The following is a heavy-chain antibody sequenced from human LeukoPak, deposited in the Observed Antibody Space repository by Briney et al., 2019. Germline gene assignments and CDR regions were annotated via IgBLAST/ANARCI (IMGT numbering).Heavy chain of an antibody. D-gene: IGHD3-22*01. V-gene: IGHV3-23*01. CDR1: GFTLTSYA. CDR3: AKGDNYYDSSGYYYVRALFDY. Sequence: GESLRLSCAASGFTLTSYAMGWVRQAPGKGLEWVSAIIGSVHSTYYADSVKGRFTISRDNSKNTLYLQMNSLRAEDTAVYYCAKGDNYYDSSGYYYVRALFDYWGQGTLVTVSS. CDR2: IIGSVHST. J-gene: IGHJ4*02.